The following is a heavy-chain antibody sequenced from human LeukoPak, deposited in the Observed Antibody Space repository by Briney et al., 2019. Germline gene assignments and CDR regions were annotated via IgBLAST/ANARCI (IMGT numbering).Heavy chain of an antibody. Sequence: GGSLRLSCAASGSTFSSYAMSWVRQAPGKGLEWVSAISGSGGSTYYADSVKGRFTISRDNSKNTLYLQMNSLRAEDTAVYYCAKDWLDSGSYYDYWGQGTLVTVSS. D-gene: IGHD1-26*01. CDR1: GSTFSSYA. CDR2: ISGSGGST. J-gene: IGHJ4*02. CDR3: AKDWLDSGSYYDY. V-gene: IGHV3-23*01.